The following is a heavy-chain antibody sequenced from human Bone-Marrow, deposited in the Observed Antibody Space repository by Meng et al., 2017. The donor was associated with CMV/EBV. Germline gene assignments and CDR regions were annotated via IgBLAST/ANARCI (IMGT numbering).Heavy chain of an antibody. J-gene: IGHJ4*02. CDR2: IWYDGSNK. CDR1: GFTFSSYG. Sequence: LSLTCAASGFTFSSYGMHWVRQAPGKGLEWVAVIWYDGSNKYYADSVKGRFTISRDNSKNTLYLQMNSLRAEDTAVYYCARGGSSWSRGPYFDSWGQGTLVTVSS. D-gene: IGHD6-13*01. V-gene: IGHV3-33*01. CDR3: ARGGSSWSRGPYFDS.